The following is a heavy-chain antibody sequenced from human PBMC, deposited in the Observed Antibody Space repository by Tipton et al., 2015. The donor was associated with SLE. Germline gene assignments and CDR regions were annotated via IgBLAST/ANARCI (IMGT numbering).Heavy chain of an antibody. CDR2: ISGSGGST. Sequence: SLRLSCAASGFTFSSYAMSWVRQAPGKGLEWGSAISGSGGSTYYADSVKGRFTISSDNSKNTLYLQMNSLRAEDTAVCYSARDRAFDIWGQGTMVTVSS. CDR3: ARDRAFDI. V-gene: IGHV3-23*01. J-gene: IGHJ3*02. CDR1: GFTFSSYA.